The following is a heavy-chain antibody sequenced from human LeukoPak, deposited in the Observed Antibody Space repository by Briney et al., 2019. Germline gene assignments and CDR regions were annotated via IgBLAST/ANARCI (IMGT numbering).Heavy chain of an antibody. J-gene: IGHJ4*02. CDR3: ARIGYCSGGSCEGPDY. CDR1: GFTFSSSW. Sequence: GGSLRLSCSASGFTFSSSWMNWVRQAPGKGLEWVANINQDGSKQNYVDSVKGRFTVSRDNAQNSLYLQMHSLRAEDTAVYYCARIGYCSGGSCEGPDYWGQGTLVTVSS. CDR2: INQDGSKQ. V-gene: IGHV3-7*01. D-gene: IGHD2-15*01.